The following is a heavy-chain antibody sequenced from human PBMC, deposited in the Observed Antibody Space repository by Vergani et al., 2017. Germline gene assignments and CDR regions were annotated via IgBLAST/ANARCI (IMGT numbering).Heavy chain of an antibody. CDR2: IYTSGRT. V-gene: IGHV4-4*07. D-gene: IGHD1-20*01. J-gene: IGHJ6*03. Sequence: QVQLQESGPGLVKPSETLSLTCTVSGGSISSYYWSWIRQPAGKGLEWIGRIYTSGRTNYNPSLKSRVTMSVDTSKIQFSLKLRSVTAADTAVYYCARDTRVITGMGYMDFWGKGTTVTVSS. CDR3: ARDTRVITGMGYMDF. CDR1: GGSISSYY.